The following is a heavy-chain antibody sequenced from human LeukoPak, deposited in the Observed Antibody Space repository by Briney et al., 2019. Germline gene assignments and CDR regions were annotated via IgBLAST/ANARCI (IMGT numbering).Heavy chain of an antibody. CDR2: IIPIFGTA. V-gene: IGHV1-69*05. D-gene: IGHD6-13*01. J-gene: IGHJ4*02. Sequence: SVKVSCKASGVTFSSYAISWVRQAPGQGLEWMGGIIPIFGTANYAQTFQGRVTITTDKSTNTAYMQMSSLRSYDTAVYYFAGGYSSHPDYFDYWGQGTLVTVSS. CDR3: AGGYSSHPDYFDY. CDR1: GVTFSSYA.